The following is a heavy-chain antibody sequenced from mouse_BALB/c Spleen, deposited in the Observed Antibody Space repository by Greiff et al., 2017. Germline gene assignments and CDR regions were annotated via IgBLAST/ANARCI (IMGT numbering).Heavy chain of an antibody. Sequence: QVQLQQSGAELVRPGSSVKISCKASGYAFSSYWMNWVKQRPGQGLEWIGQIYPGDGATNYNGKVKGKATLTADKSSSTAYMQLSSLTSEDSAVYCCARGRYDRTMDYWGQGTSVTVSS. CDR3: ARGRYDRTMDY. D-gene: IGHD2-14*01. CDR2: IYPGDGAT. V-gene: IGHV1-80*01. J-gene: IGHJ4*01. CDR1: GYAFSSYW.